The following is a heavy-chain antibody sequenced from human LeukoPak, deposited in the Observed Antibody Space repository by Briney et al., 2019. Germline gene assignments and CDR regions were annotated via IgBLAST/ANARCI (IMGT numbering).Heavy chain of an antibody. CDR1: GDSIISNY. Sequence: SETLSLTCTVSGDSIISNYWSWIRQPAGQGLEWIGRIYYSGSTNYNPSLKSRLSISVDTSRNQFSLRLTSVTAADTAVYYCAKDLTGLPDSGSDYWGQGTLVTVSS. CDR3: AKDLTGLPDSGSDY. D-gene: IGHD1-14*01. V-gene: IGHV4-4*07. J-gene: IGHJ4*02. CDR2: IYYSGST.